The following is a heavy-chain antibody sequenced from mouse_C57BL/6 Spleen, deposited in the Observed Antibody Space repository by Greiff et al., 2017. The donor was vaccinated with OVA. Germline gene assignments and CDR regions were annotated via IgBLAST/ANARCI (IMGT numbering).Heavy chain of an antibody. Sequence: EVQLQQSGTVLARPGASVKLSCKTSGYTFTSYWMHWVKQRPGQGLEWIGAINPGNSDTSYNQKLKGKAKLTAVTSASTAYMELNSLTNEDSAVYYCTRSWIYYDYDYYAMDYWGQGTSVTVSS. CDR2: INPGNSDT. D-gene: IGHD2-4*01. J-gene: IGHJ4*01. V-gene: IGHV1-5*01. CDR1: GYTFTSYW. CDR3: TRSWIYYDYDYYAMDY.